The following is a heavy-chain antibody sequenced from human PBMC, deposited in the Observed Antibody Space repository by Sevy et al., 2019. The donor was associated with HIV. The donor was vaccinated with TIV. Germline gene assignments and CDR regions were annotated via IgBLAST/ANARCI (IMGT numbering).Heavy chain of an antibody. V-gene: IGHV4-61*02. CDR1: GGSISSGSYY. D-gene: IGHD3-22*01. CDR3: ARDYYDSSGYYYVGKD. J-gene: IGHJ4*02. CDR2: IYTSGST. Sequence: SETLSLTCTVSGGSISSGSYYWSWIRQPAGKGLEWIGRIYTSGSTNYNPSLKSRVTISVDTSKNQFSLKLSSVTAADTAVYYCARDYYDSSGYYYVGKDWGQGTLVTVSS.